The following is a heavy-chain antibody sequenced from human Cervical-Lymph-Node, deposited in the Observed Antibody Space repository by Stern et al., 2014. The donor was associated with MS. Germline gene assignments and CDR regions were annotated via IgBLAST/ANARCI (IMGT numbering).Heavy chain of an antibody. Sequence: VQLVESGGGVVQPGRSLRLSCAASGFTFSSYGMHWVRQAPGKGLEWVAVIWYDGSNKYYADSVKGRFTISRDNSKNTLYLQMNSLRAEDTAVYYCAILGPSGRYGYWGQGTLVTVSS. J-gene: IGHJ4*02. D-gene: IGHD1-26*01. CDR1: GFTFSSYG. CDR2: IWYDGSNK. V-gene: IGHV3-33*01. CDR3: AILGPSGRYGY.